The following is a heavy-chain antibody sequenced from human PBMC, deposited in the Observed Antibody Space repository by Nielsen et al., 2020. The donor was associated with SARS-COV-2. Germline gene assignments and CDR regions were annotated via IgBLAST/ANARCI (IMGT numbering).Heavy chain of an antibody. CDR1: GFTFSSYD. CDR2: IGTAGDP. D-gene: IGHD3/OR15-3a*01. CDR3: AKDRAIFMIYFTRGGPDF. Sequence: GESLKISCAASGFTFSSYDMHWVRQATGKGLEWVSAIGTAGDPYYPGSVKGRFTISRENAKNSLYLQMNSLRAEDTAVYYCAKDRAIFMIYFTRGGPDFWGQGTLVTVSS. V-gene: IGHV3-13*05. J-gene: IGHJ4*02.